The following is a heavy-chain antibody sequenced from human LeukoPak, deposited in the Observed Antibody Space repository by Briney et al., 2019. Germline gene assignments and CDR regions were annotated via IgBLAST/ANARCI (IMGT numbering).Heavy chain of an antibody. CDR2: ISGSGGGT. CDR3: TRGGGGDPFDY. Sequence: PSETLSLTCAVYGGSFSGYYWSWIRQAPGKGLEWVSAISGSGGGTYYADSVKGRFTISRGNSKNTLYLQMNSLRAEDTAVYYRTRGGGGDPFDYWGQGTLVTVSS. D-gene: IGHD2-21*02. V-gene: IGHV3-23*01. J-gene: IGHJ4*02. CDR1: GGSFSGYY.